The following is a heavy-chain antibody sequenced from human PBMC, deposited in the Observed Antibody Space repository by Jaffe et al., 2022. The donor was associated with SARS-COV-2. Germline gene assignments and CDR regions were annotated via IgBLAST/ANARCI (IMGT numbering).Heavy chain of an antibody. CDR2: IRSKAYGGTT. D-gene: IGHD6-6*01. J-gene: IGHJ6*02. CDR3: TREERLVLQELYYYYGMDV. CDR1: GFTFGDYA. Sequence: EVQLVESGGGLVKPGRSLRLSCTASGFTFGDYAMSWFRQAPGKGLEWVGFIRSKAYGGTTEYAASVKGRFTISRDDSKSIAYLQMNSLKTEDTAVYYCTREERLVLQELYYYYGMDVWGQGTTVTVSS. V-gene: IGHV3-49*05.